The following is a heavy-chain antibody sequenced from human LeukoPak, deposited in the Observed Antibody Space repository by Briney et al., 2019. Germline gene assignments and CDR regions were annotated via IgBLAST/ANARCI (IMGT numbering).Heavy chain of an antibody. Sequence: PSETLSLTCTVSGGSMSPYHWGWIRQPPGKGLEWTGYIYYSGSTNYNPSLNSRVTISVDTSKNQFSLRLSSVTAADTAIYYCARAVSGRFDYWGQGPLVTVPS. J-gene: IGHJ4*02. CDR1: GGSMSPYH. D-gene: IGHD6-19*01. V-gene: IGHV4-59*08. CDR3: ARAVSGRFDY. CDR2: IYYSGST.